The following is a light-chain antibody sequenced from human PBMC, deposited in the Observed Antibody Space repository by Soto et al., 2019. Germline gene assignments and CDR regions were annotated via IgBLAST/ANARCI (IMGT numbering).Light chain of an antibody. Sequence: QSVLTQPASVSASPGQSIAISCTGTSSDVGGYNYVSWYQQNPGKAPKLMIYDVSNRPSGVSNRFSGSKSGNTASLTISGLQAEDEADYYCSSYTSSGTSVFGTGTKVTVL. CDR3: SSYTSSGTSV. J-gene: IGLJ1*01. CDR1: SSDVGGYNY. V-gene: IGLV2-14*01. CDR2: DVS.